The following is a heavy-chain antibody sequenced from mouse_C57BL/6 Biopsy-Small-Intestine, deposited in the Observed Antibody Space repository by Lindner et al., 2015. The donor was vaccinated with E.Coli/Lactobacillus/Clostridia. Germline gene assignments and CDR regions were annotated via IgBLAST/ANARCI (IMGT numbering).Heavy chain of an antibody. J-gene: IGHJ2*01. CDR3: ARDLWDLYYFDY. CDR2: IYPRSGNT. D-gene: IGHD4-1*01. CDR1: GYTFTSYG. Sequence: VQLQESGAELARPGASVKLSCKASGYTFTSYGISWVKQRTGQGLEWIGEIYPRSGNTYYNEKFKGKATLTADKSSSTAYMELRSLTSEDSAVYFCARDLWDLYYFDYWGQGTTLTVSS. V-gene: IGHV1-81*01.